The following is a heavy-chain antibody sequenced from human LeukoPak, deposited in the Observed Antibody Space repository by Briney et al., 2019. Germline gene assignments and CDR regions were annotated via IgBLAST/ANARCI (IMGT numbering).Heavy chain of an antibody. D-gene: IGHD4-17*01. V-gene: IGHV4-59*01. CDR1: GGSISSYY. Sequence: SETLSLTCTVSGGSISSYYWSWIRQPPGKGLEWIGYIYYSGSTNYNPSLKSRVTISVDTSKNQFSLKLSSVTAADTAVYYCARGGVTVPHMGTFYYYYYGMDVWGQGTTVTVSS. J-gene: IGHJ6*02. CDR3: ARGGVTVPHMGTFYYYYYGMDV. CDR2: IYYSGST.